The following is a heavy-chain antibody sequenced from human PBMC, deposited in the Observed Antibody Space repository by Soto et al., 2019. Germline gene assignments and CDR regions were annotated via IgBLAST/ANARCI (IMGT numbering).Heavy chain of an antibody. CDR3: ARGRREYSGYVGSDAFDI. V-gene: IGHV4-31*03. CDR2: IYYSGST. D-gene: IGHD5-12*01. Sequence: SETLSLTCTVSGGSISSGGYYWSWIRQHPGKGLEWIGYIYYSGSTYYNPSLKSRVTISVDTSKNQFSLKLSSVTAADTAVYYCARGRREYSGYVGSDAFDIWGQGTMVTVSS. J-gene: IGHJ3*02. CDR1: GGSISSGGYY.